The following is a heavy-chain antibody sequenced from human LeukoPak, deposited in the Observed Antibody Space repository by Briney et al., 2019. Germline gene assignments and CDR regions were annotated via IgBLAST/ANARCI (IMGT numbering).Heavy chain of an antibody. J-gene: IGHJ3*02. Sequence: SETLSLTCSFSAGSISTYYWSWIRQPPGKGLEWIGYIYYIGSTNYNPSLKSRVTISVDTSKNQFSLKLSSVTAADTAVYYCARHNYDSNGAFDIWGPGTMVTVSS. CDR2: IYYIGST. V-gene: IGHV4-59*08. CDR1: AGSISTYY. CDR3: ARHNYDSNGAFDI. D-gene: IGHD3-22*01.